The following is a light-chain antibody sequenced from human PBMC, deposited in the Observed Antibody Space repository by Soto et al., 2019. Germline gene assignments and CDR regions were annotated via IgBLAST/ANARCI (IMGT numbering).Light chain of an antibody. CDR1: QSLLHSNGNNY. V-gene: IGKV2-28*01. CDR3: MQSQQSPWT. CDR2: WGS. J-gene: IGKJ1*01. Sequence: EIVMTQSPLSLPVTPGEPASISCRASQSLLHSNGNNYLAWYLQKPGQSPQLLIYWGSNRASGVPDRFSGSGSGPDFTLKISRVEAEDVGVYYCMQSQQSPWTCGQGTKMEVK.